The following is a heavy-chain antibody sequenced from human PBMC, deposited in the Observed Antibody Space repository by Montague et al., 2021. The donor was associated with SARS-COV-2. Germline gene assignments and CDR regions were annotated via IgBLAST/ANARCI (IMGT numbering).Heavy chain of an antibody. V-gene: IGHV3-48*04. Sequence: GSLRPSCAASGFTFNSHSMNWVRQAPGKGLEWVSFISSDSDTKYYIDSVKGRFTISRDNAKNPLFLQMNSLRAEDTAVYYCVREELQEVTGWSYGMDVWGQGTTVTVSS. D-gene: IGHD1-7*01. CDR3: VREELQEVTGWSYGMDV. CDR1: GFTFNSHS. J-gene: IGHJ6*02. CDR2: ISSDSDTK.